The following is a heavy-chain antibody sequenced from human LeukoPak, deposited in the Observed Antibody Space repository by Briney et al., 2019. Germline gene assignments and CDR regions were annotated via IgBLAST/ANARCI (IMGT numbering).Heavy chain of an antibody. V-gene: IGHV4-61*01. Sequence: SETLSLTCTVSGGSVSSGSYYWSWIRQPPGKGLEWIGYIYYSGSTNYNPSLKSRVTISVDTSKNQFSLKLSSVTAADTAVYYCARSNSSWYWFDPWGQGTLVTVSS. CDR3: ARSNSSWYWFDP. D-gene: IGHD6-13*01. CDR1: GGSVSSGSYY. CDR2: IYYSGST. J-gene: IGHJ5*02.